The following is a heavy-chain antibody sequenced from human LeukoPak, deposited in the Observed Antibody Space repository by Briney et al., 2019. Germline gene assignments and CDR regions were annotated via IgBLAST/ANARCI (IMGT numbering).Heavy chain of an antibody. D-gene: IGHD6-13*01. J-gene: IGHJ4*02. Sequence: SETLSLTCTVSGGSISSYYWSWIRQPPGKGLEWIGYIYYSGSTNYNPSLKSRVTISVETSKNEFSLKLRSVTAADTAVYYCARVTGYRIEDYFDYWGQGTLVTVSS. CDR3: ARVTGYRIEDYFDY. V-gene: IGHV4-59*01. CDR1: GGSISSYY. CDR2: IYYSGST.